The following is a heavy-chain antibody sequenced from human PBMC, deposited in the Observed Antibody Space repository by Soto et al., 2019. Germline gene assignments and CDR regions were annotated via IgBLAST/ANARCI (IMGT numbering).Heavy chain of an antibody. D-gene: IGHD2-15*01. CDR3: APLSVSLSGPYGIHV. CDR1: GGSFSGYY. V-gene: IGHV4-34*12. CDR2: MLYSGLT. Sequence: ETLSLTCAVYGGSFSGYYWSWIRQPPGKGLEWIGSMLYSGLTYYNPSLKSRVTLSVDTSKNQFSVRLNSVTASDTAVYYCAPLSVSLSGPYGIHVWGQGTTVTVSS. J-gene: IGHJ6*02.